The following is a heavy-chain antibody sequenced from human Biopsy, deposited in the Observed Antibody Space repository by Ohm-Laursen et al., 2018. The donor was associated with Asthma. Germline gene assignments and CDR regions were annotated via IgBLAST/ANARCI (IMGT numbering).Heavy chain of an antibody. CDR3: ARAVDYSHYYGIDV. Sequence: ASVKVSCKTSRYTFNSAGITWMRQAPGQGLEWMGWISVYNGNTKVAQKLQDRVTMITDTSTSTAYMELRSLRSDDTAVYFCARAVDYSHYYGIDVWGQGTTVTVS. D-gene: IGHD3-10*01. CDR1: RYTFNSAG. CDR2: ISVYNGNT. J-gene: IGHJ6*02. V-gene: IGHV1-18*01.